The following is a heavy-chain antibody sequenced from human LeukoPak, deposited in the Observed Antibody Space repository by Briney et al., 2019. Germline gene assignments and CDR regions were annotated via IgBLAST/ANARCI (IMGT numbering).Heavy chain of an antibody. Sequence: ASVKVSCKASGYTFTSYGINWVRQAPGQGLEWMGWISAYNGNTIYAQKLQGRVAMTTDTSTRTVYMELRSLRSDDTAVYYCARVYLSITMIVVVIPELDYWGQGTLVTVSS. V-gene: IGHV1-18*01. CDR2: ISAYNGNT. D-gene: IGHD3-22*01. CDR3: ARVYLSITMIVVVIPELDY. J-gene: IGHJ4*02. CDR1: GYTFTSYG.